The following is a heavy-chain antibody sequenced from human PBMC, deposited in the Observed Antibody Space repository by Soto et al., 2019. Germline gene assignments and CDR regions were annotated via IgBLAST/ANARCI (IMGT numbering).Heavy chain of an antibody. CDR1: GFTFRNAW. CDR3: ASWHEREHAYDV. CDR2: LYDVYGS. V-gene: IGHV3-53*01. J-gene: IGHJ3*01. Sequence: GGSLRLSCAASGFTFRNAWMSWVRQAPGKGLEWVSALYDVYGSFYADSVKGRFTTSSDNSKSTVYLQMNDLRPDDTAVYYCASWHEREHAYDVWGQGTAVTVSS. D-gene: IGHD1-1*01.